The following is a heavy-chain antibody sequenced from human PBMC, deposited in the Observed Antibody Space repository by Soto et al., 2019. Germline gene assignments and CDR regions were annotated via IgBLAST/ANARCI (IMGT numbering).Heavy chain of an antibody. CDR1: GDSVTNYF. D-gene: IGHD2-8*01. CDR2: MYHGGRT. J-gene: IGHJ4*02. V-gene: IGHV4-59*02. Sequence: KPSETLSLTCTVSGDSVTNYFWSWMRQPPGKGLEWIGHMYHGGRTNYSPSLKSRVTMSLDSSKNQFSLNLSSVTAADTAVYFCARDPGYCTNGVCPIFDFWGQGXLVTVYS. CDR3: ARDPGYCTNGVCPIFDF.